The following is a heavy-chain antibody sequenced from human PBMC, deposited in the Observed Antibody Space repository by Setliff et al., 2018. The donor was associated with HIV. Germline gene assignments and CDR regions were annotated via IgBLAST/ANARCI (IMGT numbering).Heavy chain of an antibody. J-gene: IGHJ4*02. D-gene: IGHD6-19*01. Sequence: GGSLRLSCATSGFTFDRYWMSWVRQAPGKGLEWVANVKHDGSEKFYVDSVKGRFTVSRDNSKNTLYLQMNSLRVEDTSVYYCAREGASSGHAGCFDSWGQGALVTVSS. CDR2: VKHDGSEK. CDR3: AREGASSGHAGCFDS. CDR1: GFTFDRYW. V-gene: IGHV3-7*01.